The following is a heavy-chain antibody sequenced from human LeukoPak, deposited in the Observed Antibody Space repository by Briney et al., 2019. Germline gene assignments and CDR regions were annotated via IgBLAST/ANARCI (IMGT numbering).Heavy chain of an antibody. D-gene: IGHD3-3*01. V-gene: IGHV3-21*01. CDR2: ISSSSSYI. CDR3: ARQHTIFGVVIIDY. Sequence: AGGSLRLSCAASGFTFSSYAMSWVRQAPGKGLEWVSSISSSSSYIYYADSVKGRFTISRDNAKNSLYLQMNSLRAEDTAVYYCARQHTIFGVVIIDYWGQGTLVTVSS. J-gene: IGHJ4*02. CDR1: GFTFSSYA.